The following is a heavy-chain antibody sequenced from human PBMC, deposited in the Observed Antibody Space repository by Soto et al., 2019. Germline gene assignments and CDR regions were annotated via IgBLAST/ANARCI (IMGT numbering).Heavy chain of an antibody. CDR3: ATAPPLGYCSGATCYSDY. V-gene: IGHV1-69*01. D-gene: IGHD2-15*01. J-gene: IGHJ4*02. CDR1: GGTFSNYA. CDR2: IIPIFGTP. Sequence: QVQLVQSGAEVKKPGSSVKVSCKASGGTFSNYALSWVRQAPGQGLEWMGGIIPIFGTPNYAQKFQGRVTITADESTNTAYMVLGSLESDDTAVYCCATAPPLGYCSGATCYSDYWGQGTLVTVSS.